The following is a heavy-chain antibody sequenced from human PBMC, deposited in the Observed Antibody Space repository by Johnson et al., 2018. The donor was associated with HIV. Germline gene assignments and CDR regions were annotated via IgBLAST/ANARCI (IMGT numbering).Heavy chain of an antibody. D-gene: IGHD3-10*01. CDR3: AKGRGEFPRHAFDI. J-gene: IGHJ3*02. CDR1: GFTFSSYG. V-gene: IGHV3-30*02. Sequence: QVQLVESGGGLIQPGGSLRLSCAASGFTFSSYGLHWVRQAPGKGLEWVAFIRYDGSNKYYADSVKGRFTISRDNSKNTLYLQMNSLRAEDTAVYYCAKGRGEFPRHAFDIWGQGTMVTVSS. CDR2: IRYDGSNK.